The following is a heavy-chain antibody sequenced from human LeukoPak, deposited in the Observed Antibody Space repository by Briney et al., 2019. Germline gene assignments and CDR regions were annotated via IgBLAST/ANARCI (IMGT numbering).Heavy chain of an antibody. Sequence: GGSLRLSCATSGFSVSSYAVEWGRQAPGKGLEWVVAISSDGDLIFYASCVKGRFTIPRDNSKNTVSLHMNSLSAEDTAVFYCAREEYAYALGALDVWGQGTTISVSS. CDR2: ISSDGDLI. CDR3: AREEYAYALGALDV. J-gene: IGHJ6*02. V-gene: IGHV3-30*04. D-gene: IGHD2-2*01. CDR1: GFSVSSYA.